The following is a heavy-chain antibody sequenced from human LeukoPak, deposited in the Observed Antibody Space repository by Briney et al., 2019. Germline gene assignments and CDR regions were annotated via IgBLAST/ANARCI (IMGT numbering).Heavy chain of an antibody. CDR1: GGTFSSYA. CDR3: ARDNQYSYGPGPFDY. D-gene: IGHD5-18*01. J-gene: IGHJ4*02. V-gene: IGHV1-69*13. Sequence: EASVKVSCKASGGTFSSYAISWVRQAPGQGLEWMGGIIPTFGTANYAQKFQGRVTITADESTSTAYMELSSLRSEDTAVYYCARDNQYSYGPGPFDYWGQGTLVTVSS. CDR2: IIPTFGTA.